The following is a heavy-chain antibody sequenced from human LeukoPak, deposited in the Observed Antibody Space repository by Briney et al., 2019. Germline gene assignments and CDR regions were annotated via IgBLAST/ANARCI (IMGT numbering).Heavy chain of an antibody. V-gene: IGHV4-59*01. Sequence: SETLSLTCTVSGGSIINYYWSWIRQPPGKGLEWIGYIHDSGSTNHNSSLKSRATISVDTSKNQFSLKLTSVTAADTAVYYCARDAAGSGGAWYFDLWGRGTLVIVSS. CDR2: IHDSGST. J-gene: IGHJ2*01. CDR1: GGSIINYY. CDR3: ARDAAGSGGAWYFDL. D-gene: IGHD6-25*01.